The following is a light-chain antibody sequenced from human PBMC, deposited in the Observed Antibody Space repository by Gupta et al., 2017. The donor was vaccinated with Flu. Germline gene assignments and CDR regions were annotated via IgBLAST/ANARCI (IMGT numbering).Light chain of an antibody. J-gene: IGKJ5*01. Sequence: GGVTRSGKARREDNVNGARTQEKPGRAPGITLYGASTRESGFPARFSGSGSGTEFTLTVSSLQSEDFAVYYCQQYNNRPLTFGQGTRLEI. CDR2: GAS. V-gene: IGKV3-15*01. CDR3: QQYNNRPLT. CDR1: REDNVN.